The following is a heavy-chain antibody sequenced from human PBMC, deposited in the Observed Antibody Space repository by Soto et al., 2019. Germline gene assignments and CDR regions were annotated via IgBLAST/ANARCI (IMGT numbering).Heavy chain of an antibody. J-gene: IGHJ6*03. CDR3: ARGDYDYIWGSYRPYYYYYYYMDV. D-gene: IGHD3-16*02. Sequence: EVQLVESGGGLVQPGGSLRLSCAASGFTVSSNYMSWVRQAPGKGLEWVSVIYSGGSTYYADSVKGRFTISRHNSKNTLYLQMNSLRAEDTAVYYCARGDYDYIWGSYRPYYYYYYYMDVWGKGTTVTVSS. CDR1: GFTVSSNY. CDR2: IYSGGST. V-gene: IGHV3-53*04.